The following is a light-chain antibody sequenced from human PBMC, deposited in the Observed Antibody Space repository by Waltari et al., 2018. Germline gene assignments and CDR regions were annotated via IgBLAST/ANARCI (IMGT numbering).Light chain of an antibody. Sequence: EIVLTWSQGTLSLSPGERATLSCRASKSVSRSYLALYQLKPGQSARLLIYGASSTATGIPDRFSGSESGTDFTHSISRLEPEDFAVYDCQQYVSSPRTFGQGTKVEIK. V-gene: IGKV3-20*01. CDR1: KSVSRSY. CDR3: QQYVSSPRT. CDR2: GAS. J-gene: IGKJ1*01.